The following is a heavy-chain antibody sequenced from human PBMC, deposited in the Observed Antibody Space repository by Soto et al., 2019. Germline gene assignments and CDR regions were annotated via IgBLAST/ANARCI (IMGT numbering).Heavy chain of an antibody. CDR3: ARDGTVLVATINIFDY. Sequence: ASVKVSCKASGYTFTSYGISWVRQAPGQGLEWMGWISAYNGNTNYAQKLQGRVTMTTDTSTSTAYMELRSLRSDDTAVYYCARDGTVLVATINIFDYWGQGTPVTVSS. CDR1: GYTFTSYG. J-gene: IGHJ4*02. CDR2: ISAYNGNT. D-gene: IGHD5-12*01. V-gene: IGHV1-18*01.